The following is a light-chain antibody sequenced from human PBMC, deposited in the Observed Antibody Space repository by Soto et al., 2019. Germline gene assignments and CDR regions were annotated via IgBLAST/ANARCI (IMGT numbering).Light chain of an antibody. J-gene: IGLJ2*01. Sequence: QSALPQPASVSGSPGQSITISCTGTGNDVGGYNYVSWYQQHPGKVPKLMIFEVSNRPSGVSKRFAGSKSANTASLNISGLQADDEADYYCSSYTSTMSVVCGGGTKLTVL. CDR1: GNDVGGYNY. CDR3: SSYTSTMSVV. CDR2: EVS. V-gene: IGLV2-14*01.